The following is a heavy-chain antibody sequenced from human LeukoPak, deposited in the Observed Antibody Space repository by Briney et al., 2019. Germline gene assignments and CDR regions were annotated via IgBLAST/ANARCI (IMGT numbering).Heavy chain of an antibody. J-gene: IGHJ4*02. Sequence: ASVKVSCKASGYTFSSYGISWVRQATGQGLEWMGWMNPNSGNTGYAQKFQGRVTMTRNTSISTAYMELSSLRSEDTAVYFCARGTRNFDYWGQGTLVTVSS. V-gene: IGHV1-8*02. CDR2: MNPNSGNT. CDR3: ARGTRNFDY. CDR1: GYTFSSYG.